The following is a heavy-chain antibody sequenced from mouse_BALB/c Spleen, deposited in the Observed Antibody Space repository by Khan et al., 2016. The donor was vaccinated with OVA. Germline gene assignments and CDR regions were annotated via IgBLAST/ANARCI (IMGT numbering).Heavy chain of an antibody. CDR1: GYSITSGYA. CDR3: ARGNYYGYYFDY. J-gene: IGHJ2*01. D-gene: IGHD1-1*01. V-gene: IGHV3-2*02. CDR2: ISYSGVT. Sequence: QLEESGPGLVKPSQSLSLTCTVTGYSITSGYAWNWIRQFPGNKLEWMGYISYSGVTSYTPSLKSRISITRDTSKNQFSLQLNSVTTEDTATYDCARGNYYGYYFDYWGQGTTLTVSS.